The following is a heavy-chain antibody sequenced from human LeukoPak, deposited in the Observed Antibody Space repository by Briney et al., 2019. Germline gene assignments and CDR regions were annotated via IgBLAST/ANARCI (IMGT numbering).Heavy chain of an antibody. Sequence: ASVKVSCKASGYTFTGYYMHWVRQAPGQGLEWMGWINPNSGGTNYAQKFQGRVTMTRDTSISTAYMELSRLRSDDTAVYYCARDTDRPSSGLVGYWGQGPVVTVSS. CDR3: ARDTDRPSSGLVGY. CDR1: GYTFTGYY. V-gene: IGHV1-2*02. J-gene: IGHJ4*02. D-gene: IGHD3-10*01. CDR2: INPNSGGT.